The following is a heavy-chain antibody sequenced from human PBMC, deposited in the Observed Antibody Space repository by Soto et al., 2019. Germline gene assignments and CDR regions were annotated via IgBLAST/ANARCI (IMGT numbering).Heavy chain of an antibody. Sequence: EVQLLESGGGLVQPGGSLRLSCAASGFTFSSYAMSWVRQAPGKGLEWVSAISGSGGSTYYADSVKGRFTISRDNSKNTLYLQMNSLRDEDTAVYYCAKTLGHVDFWSASAFDIWGQGTMVTVSS. CDR3: AKTLGHVDFWSASAFDI. CDR2: ISGSGGST. V-gene: IGHV3-23*01. D-gene: IGHD3-3*01. CDR1: GFTFSSYA. J-gene: IGHJ3*02.